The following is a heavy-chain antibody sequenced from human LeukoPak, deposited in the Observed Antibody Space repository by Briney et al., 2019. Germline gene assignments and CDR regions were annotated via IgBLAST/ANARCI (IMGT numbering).Heavy chain of an antibody. V-gene: IGHV1-2*02. CDR2: INPNSGGT. Sequence: ASVKVSCKASGYTFTGYYMHWVRQAPGQGLEWMGWINPNSGGTNYAQKFQGRVTMTRDTSISTAYMELSRLRSDDTAVYYCARARATTPRGNAFDIWGQGTMVTVSS. J-gene: IGHJ3*02. CDR1: GYTFTGYY. CDR3: ARARATTPRGNAFDI. D-gene: IGHD5-24*01.